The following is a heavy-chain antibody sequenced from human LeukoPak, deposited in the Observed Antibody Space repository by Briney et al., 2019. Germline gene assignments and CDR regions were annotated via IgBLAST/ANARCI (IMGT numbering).Heavy chain of an antibody. CDR1: GGSISRSGYV. V-gene: IGHV4-39*07. CDR3: ARGTRTFDP. D-gene: IGHD1-14*01. CDR2: INHSGST. Sequence: SETLSLTCSVSGGSISRSGYVWAWIRQPPGKGLEWIGEINHSGSTNYNPSLKSRVTISVDTSKNQFSLKLSSVTAADTAVYYCARGTRTFDPWGQGTLVTVSS. J-gene: IGHJ5*02.